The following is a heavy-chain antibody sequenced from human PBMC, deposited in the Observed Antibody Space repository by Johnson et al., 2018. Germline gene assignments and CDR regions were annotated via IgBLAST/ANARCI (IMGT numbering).Heavy chain of an antibody. D-gene: IGHD3-22*01. CDR2: IYPGDSDT. J-gene: IGHJ3*01. V-gene: IGHV5-51*01. Sequence: VQLGESGAEVKKPGESLKICCKGSGYSFTSYWIGWVRPMPGKGLEWMGIIYPGDSDTSYSPSFYGQVTHSAYQAISTAYLQWSSLKASDTAMYYWSSPRGYSSGYYRDVWGQGTMVTVSS. CDR3: SSPRGYSSGYYRDV. CDR1: GYSFTSYW.